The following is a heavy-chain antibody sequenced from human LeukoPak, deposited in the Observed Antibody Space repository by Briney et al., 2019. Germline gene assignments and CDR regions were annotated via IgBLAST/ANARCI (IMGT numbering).Heavy chain of an antibody. J-gene: IGHJ4*02. V-gene: IGHV3-23*01. D-gene: IGHD6-19*01. CDR3: AKGLRIAVAGTVVDY. CDR2: ISGSGSST. Sequence: GGSLRLSCAASGFTFSSYAMSWVRQAPGKGLEWVSAISGSGSSTYYADSVKGRFTISRDNSKNTLYLQMNSLRAEDTAVYYCAKGLRIAVAGTVVDYWGQGTLVTVSS. CDR1: GFTFSSYA.